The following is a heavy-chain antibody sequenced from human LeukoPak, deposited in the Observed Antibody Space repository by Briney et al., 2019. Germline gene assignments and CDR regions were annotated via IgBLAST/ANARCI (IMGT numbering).Heavy chain of an antibody. V-gene: IGHV3-74*01. CDR2: INTDGNST. J-gene: IGHJ5*02. Sequence: PGGSLRLSCAASGXTFSSYWVHWVRQVPGKGLVWVSRINTDGNSTRYADSVKGRFTISRDNAKNTLYLQMNSLRAEDTAVYYCARVPLGEFKGFDPWGQGTLVTVSS. CDR1: GXTFSSYW. CDR3: ARVPLGEFKGFDP. D-gene: IGHD3-10*01.